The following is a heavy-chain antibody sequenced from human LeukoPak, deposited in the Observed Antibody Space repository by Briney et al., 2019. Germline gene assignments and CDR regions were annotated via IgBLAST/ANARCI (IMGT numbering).Heavy chain of an antibody. V-gene: IGHV4-39*07. CDR3: ARIALHMDV. Sequence: SETLSPTCTVSGGSISSSSYYWGWIRQPPGKGLEWIGSIYYSGSTYYNPSLKSRVTISVDTSKNQFSLKLSSVTAADTAVYYCARIALHMDVWGKGTTVTVSS. J-gene: IGHJ6*03. CDR1: GGSISSSSYY. CDR2: IYYSGST.